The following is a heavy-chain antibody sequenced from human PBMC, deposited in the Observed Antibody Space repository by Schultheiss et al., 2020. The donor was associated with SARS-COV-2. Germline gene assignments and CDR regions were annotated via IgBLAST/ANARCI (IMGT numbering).Heavy chain of an antibody. J-gene: IGHJ4*02. Sequence: SVKVSCKASGGTFSSYAINWVRQAPGQGLEWMGRIIPILGMANYAQKFKDRVTINADKSTSTAYMELSRLKSEDTAVYYCARDQGLEYNSSGADCWGQGTLVTVSS. CDR3: ARDQGLEYNSSGADC. D-gene: IGHD6-6*01. CDR1: GGTFSSYA. CDR2: IIPILGMA. V-gene: IGHV1-69*04.